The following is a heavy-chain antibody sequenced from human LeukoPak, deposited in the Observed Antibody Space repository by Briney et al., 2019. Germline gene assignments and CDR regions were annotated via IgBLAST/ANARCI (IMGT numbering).Heavy chain of an antibody. J-gene: IGHJ4*02. V-gene: IGHV1-69*13. CDR2: IIPIFGTA. D-gene: IGHD3-10*01. CDR1: GGTFSSYA. Sequence: ASVKVSCKASGGTFSSYAVSWVRQAPGRGLEWIGGIIPIFGTANYAQKSQGRVTITADESTSTAYVELSSLRSEDTAVYYCARDAGRSYSTFVQWGQGTLVTVSS. CDR3: ARDAGRSYSTFVQ.